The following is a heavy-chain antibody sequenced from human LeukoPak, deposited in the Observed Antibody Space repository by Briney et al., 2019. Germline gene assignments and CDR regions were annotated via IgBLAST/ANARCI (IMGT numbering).Heavy chain of an antibody. CDR1: GGSISSYY. D-gene: IGHD3-16*01. V-gene: IGHV4-59*01. CDR2: IYYSGST. CDR3: ARVTVSGGWFDP. Sequence: SETLSLTCTVSGGSISSYYWSWIRQPPGKGLERIGYIYYSGSTNYNPSLKSRVTISVDTSKNQFSLKLSSVTAADTAVYYCARVTVSGGWFDPWGQGTLVTVSS. J-gene: IGHJ5*02.